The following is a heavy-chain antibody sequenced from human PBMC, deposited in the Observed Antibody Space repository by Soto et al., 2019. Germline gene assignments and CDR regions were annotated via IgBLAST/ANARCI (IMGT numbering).Heavy chain of an antibody. CDR3: ARDLSAMAGPFSPRQDDY. CDR2: IIPIFGTA. D-gene: IGHD6-19*01. V-gene: IGHV1-69*13. Sequence: GASVKVSCKASGGTFSNYAISWVRQAPGQGLEWMGGIIPIFGTANYAQKFQGRVTITADESTSTAYMELSSLRSEDTAVYYCARDLSAMAGPFSPRQDDYWGQGTLVTVSS. J-gene: IGHJ4*02. CDR1: GGTFSNYA.